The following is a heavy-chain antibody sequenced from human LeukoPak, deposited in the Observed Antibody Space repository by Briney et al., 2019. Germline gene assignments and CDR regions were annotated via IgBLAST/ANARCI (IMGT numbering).Heavy chain of an antibody. J-gene: IGHJ6*03. CDR2: IYTSGST. V-gene: IGHV4-61*02. CDR3: ARGWAHYDILTGNYYYYYMDV. D-gene: IGHD3-9*01. Sequence: SETLPLTCTVSGGSISSGSYYWSWIRQPAGKGLEWIGRIYTSGSTNYNPSLKSRVTISVDTSKNQFSLKLSSVTAADTAVYYCARGWAHYDILTGNYYYYYMDVWGKGTTVTVSS. CDR1: GGSISSGSYY.